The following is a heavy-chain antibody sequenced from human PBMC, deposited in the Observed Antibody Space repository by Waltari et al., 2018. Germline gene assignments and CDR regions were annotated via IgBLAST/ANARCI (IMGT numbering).Heavy chain of an antibody. J-gene: IGHJ5*02. V-gene: IGHV4-30-2*01. CDR3: ARVGSGYDLNWFDP. D-gene: IGHD5-12*01. CDR2: IYHSGST. CDR1: GVSISSGGYS. Sequence: QLHLQESGSALVTPSQTLSLTCAVSGVSISSGGYSWPWTRQPQGKGLEWIGYIYHSGSTYYNPSLKSRVTISVDRSKNQFSLKLSSVTAADTAVYYCARVGSGYDLNWFDPWGQGTLVTVSS.